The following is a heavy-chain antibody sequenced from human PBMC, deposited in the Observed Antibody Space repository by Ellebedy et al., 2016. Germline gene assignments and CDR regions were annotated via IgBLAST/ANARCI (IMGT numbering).Heavy chain of an antibody. CDR1: GGSISSYY. V-gene: IGHV4-59*12. CDR2: IYYSGST. CDR3: ARGRGEDCSSTSCFRLYYFDY. J-gene: IGHJ4*02. D-gene: IGHD2-2*01. Sequence: SETLSLXXTVSGGSISSYYWSWIRQPPGKGLEWIGYIYYSGSTNYNPSLKSRVTISVDTSKNQFSLKLSSVTAADTAVYYCARGRGEDCSSTSCFRLYYFDYWGQGTLVTVSS.